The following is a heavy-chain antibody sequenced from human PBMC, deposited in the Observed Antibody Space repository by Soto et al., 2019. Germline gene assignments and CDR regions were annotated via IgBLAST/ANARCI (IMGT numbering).Heavy chain of an antibody. J-gene: IGHJ4*02. CDR2: IYPGDSDT. Sequence: EPMKNSRRGAGCRFANHCGAWVRKMPEKGLEWIGTIYPGDSDTKYSSAFRGHVTISADTSVSTAYLQWRSLEATDSAIYYCARYSGSYWHYLDFWGQGTLVTVSS. CDR1: GCRFANHC. D-gene: IGHD1-26*01. V-gene: IGHV5-51*01. CDR3: ARYSGSYWHYLDF.